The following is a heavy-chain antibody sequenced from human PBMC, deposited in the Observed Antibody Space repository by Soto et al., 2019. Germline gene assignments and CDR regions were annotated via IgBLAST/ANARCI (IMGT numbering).Heavy chain of an antibody. V-gene: IGHV3-33*01. J-gene: IGHJ6*02. D-gene: IGHD2-2*01. Sequence: GGSLRLSCAASGFTFSSYGMHWVRQAPGKGLEWVAVIWYDGSNKYYADSVKGRFTISRDNSKNTLYLQMNSLRAEDTAVYYCARIKVPKRHYYYGMDVWGQGTTVTVSS. CDR3: ARIKVPKRHYYYGMDV. CDR1: GFTFSSYG. CDR2: IWYDGSNK.